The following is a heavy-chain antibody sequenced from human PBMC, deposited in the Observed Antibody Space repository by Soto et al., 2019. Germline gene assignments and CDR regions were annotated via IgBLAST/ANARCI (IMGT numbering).Heavy chain of an antibody. Sequence: PGESLKISCQASGYSFISSWIGWVRQRPGKGLEWMGIIYPGDSDTRYSPSFQGQVTISADKSTSTAYLQWSSLKAPDTATYYCARMMAASGTAFDYWCQGALVTVSS. D-gene: IGHD6-13*01. V-gene: IGHV5-51*01. CDR2: IYPGDSDT. CDR1: GYSFISSW. J-gene: IGHJ4*02. CDR3: ARMMAASGTAFDY.